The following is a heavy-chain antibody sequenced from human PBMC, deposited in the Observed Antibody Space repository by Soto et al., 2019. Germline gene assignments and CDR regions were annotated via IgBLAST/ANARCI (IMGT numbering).Heavy chain of an antibody. D-gene: IGHD6-13*01. J-gene: IGHJ6*02. V-gene: IGHV1-69*13. CDR3: ARKGSSSWYGGYYYYGMDV. Sequence: SLKVSCKASGVTFSSYAISWVRQAPGQGLEWIGGIIPIFGTANYAQKFQGRVTITADESTSTAYMELSSLRSEDTAVYYCARKGSSSWYGGYYYYGMDVWGQGTTVTVSS. CDR1: GVTFSSYA. CDR2: IIPIFGTA.